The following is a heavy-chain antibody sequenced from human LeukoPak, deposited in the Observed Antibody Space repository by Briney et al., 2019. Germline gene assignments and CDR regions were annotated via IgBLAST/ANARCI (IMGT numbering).Heavy chain of an antibody. CDR1: GYPFTGYF. CDR3: ARVSGAGYFDY. Sequence: ASVKVSCKASGYPFTGYFIHWVRQAPGQGLEWIGWISAYNGNTNYAQKLQGRVTMTTDTSTSTAYMELRSLRSDDTAVYYCARVSGAGYFDYWGQGTLVTVSS. D-gene: IGHD6-19*01. J-gene: IGHJ4*02. CDR2: ISAYNGNT. V-gene: IGHV1-18*04.